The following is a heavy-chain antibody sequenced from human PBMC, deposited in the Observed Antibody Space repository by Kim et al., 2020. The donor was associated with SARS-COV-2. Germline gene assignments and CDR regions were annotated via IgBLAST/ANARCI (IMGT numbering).Heavy chain of an antibody. CDR2: ARATT. V-gene: IGHV3-74*01. CDR3: TRGPF. J-gene: IGHJ4*02. Sequence: ARATTRYADSVKGRFTISRDNSKNTLYLQMTGLRADDTGVYYCTRGPFWGQGTLVTVSS.